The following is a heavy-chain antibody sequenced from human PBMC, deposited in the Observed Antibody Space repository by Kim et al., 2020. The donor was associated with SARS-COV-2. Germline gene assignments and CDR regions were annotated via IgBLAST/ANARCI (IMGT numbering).Heavy chain of an antibody. Sequence: AASVKARFTFSTDYSTNTLYLQMNSLRAEDTAVYDCAKGGDYGDPNYFDYWGQGTLVTVSS. D-gene: IGHD4-17*01. V-gene: IGHV3-23*01. CDR3: AKGGDYGDPNYFDY. J-gene: IGHJ4*02.